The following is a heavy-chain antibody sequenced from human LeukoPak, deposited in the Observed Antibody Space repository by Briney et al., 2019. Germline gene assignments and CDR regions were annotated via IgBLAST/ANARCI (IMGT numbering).Heavy chain of an antibody. V-gene: IGHV4-59*01. CDR1: GGSIGTYQ. CDR2: ISYSGST. J-gene: IGHJ4*02. D-gene: IGHD3-22*01. Sequence: PSETLSLTCTVAGGSIGTYQWRWIRQPPGKGLEWIGYISYSGSTNYDPSLKSRVTISLDTSKNQFSLKVNSVTAADTAVYYCARERTSAYSYYFDYWGQGTLVTVSS. CDR3: ARERTSAYSYYFDY.